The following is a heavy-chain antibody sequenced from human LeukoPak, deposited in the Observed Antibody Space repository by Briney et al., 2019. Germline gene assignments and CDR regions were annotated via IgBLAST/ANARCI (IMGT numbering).Heavy chain of an antibody. V-gene: IGHV4-61*01. CDR1: GGSVTSGNNL. D-gene: IGHD6-13*01. CDR2: INYSGST. J-gene: IGHJ5*02. CDR3: ASGRGIAAAGKVSGWFDP. Sequence: SETLSLTCSVSGGSVTSGNNLWSWIRQPPGKGLEWIGYINYSGSTNYNPSLKSRVTISVDSSKNQFSLKLSSVTAADTAVYYCASGRGIAAAGKVSGWFDPWGQGTLVTVSS.